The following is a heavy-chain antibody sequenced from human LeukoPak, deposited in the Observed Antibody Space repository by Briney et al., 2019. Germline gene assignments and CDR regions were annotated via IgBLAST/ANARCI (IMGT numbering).Heavy chain of an antibody. CDR3: TGHHQAYSRTY. CDR2: ISTDGSST. CDR1: GFTFSYYW. V-gene: IGHV3-74*01. J-gene: IGHJ1*01. Sequence: PGGSLRLSCAASGFTFSYYWMHWVRQAPGKGLVWVSRISTDGSSTTYADSVQGRFTISRDNAKNTLFLQMNSLRAEDTAVYYCTGHHQAYSRTYWGQGTLVTVSS. D-gene: IGHD6-13*01.